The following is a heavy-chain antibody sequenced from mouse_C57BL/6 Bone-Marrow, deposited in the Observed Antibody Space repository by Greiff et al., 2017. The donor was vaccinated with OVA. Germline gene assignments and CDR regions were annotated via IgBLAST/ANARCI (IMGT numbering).Heavy chain of an antibody. CDR3: ARYSTAQDRIFDY. CDR2: INPYNGGT. CDR1: GYTFTDYY. Sequence: EVQLQQSGPVLVKPGASVKMSCKASGYTFTDYYMNWVKQSHGKSLEWIGVINPYNGGTSYNQKFKGKATLTVDKSSSTAYMELNSLTSEDSAVYYCARYSTAQDRIFDYWGQGTTLTVSS. J-gene: IGHJ2*01. V-gene: IGHV1-19*01. D-gene: IGHD3-2*02.